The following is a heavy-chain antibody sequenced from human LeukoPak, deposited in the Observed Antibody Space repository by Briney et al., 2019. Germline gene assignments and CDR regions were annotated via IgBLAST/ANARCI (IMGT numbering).Heavy chain of an antibody. Sequence: ASVKVSCKASGYTFTSYGISWVRQAPGQGLEWMGWISAYNGNTNYAQKLQGRVTMTTDTSTSTAYMELSSLRSEDPAVYYCARGGGYSYGYGYFDYWGQGTLVTVSS. D-gene: IGHD5-18*01. CDR3: ARGGGYSYGYGYFDY. V-gene: IGHV1-18*01. CDR2: ISAYNGNT. J-gene: IGHJ4*02. CDR1: GYTFTSYG.